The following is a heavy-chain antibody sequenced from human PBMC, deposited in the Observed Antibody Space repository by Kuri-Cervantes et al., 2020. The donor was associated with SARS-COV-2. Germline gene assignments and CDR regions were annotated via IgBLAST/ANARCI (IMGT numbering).Heavy chain of an antibody. V-gene: IGHV4-39*01. CDR2: IHYSGST. Sequence: GSLRLSCTVSRGSISGSSYYWGWIRQPPGKGLEWIGSIHYSGSTYYNPSLKTRVTISVDTSKNQFSLRLSSVTAADTAVYYCARLYDSSGYYYPAFDYWGQGTLVTVSS. D-gene: IGHD3-22*01. CDR3: ARLYDSSGYYYPAFDY. CDR1: RGSISGSSYY. J-gene: IGHJ4*02.